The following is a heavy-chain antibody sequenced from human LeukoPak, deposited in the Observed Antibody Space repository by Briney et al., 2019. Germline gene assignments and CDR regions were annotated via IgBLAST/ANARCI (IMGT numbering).Heavy chain of an antibody. D-gene: IGHD2-21*01. J-gene: IGHJ5*02. Sequence: SETLSLTCTVSGGSISSYYWSWIRQPAAKGLDWIGRIYTSGSTNYNPSLKSRVTISVDKSKNQFSLKLSSVTAADTAVYHCARGSESDSDNWFDPWGQGTLVTVSS. CDR2: IYTSGST. CDR3: ARGSESDSDNWFDP. V-gene: IGHV4-4*07. CDR1: GGSISSYY.